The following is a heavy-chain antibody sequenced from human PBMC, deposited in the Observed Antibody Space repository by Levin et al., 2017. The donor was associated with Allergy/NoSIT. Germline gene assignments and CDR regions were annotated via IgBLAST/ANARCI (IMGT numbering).Heavy chain of an antibody. D-gene: IGHD3-22*01. CDR3: AKDEGLWSMIVYGGMDV. V-gene: IGHV3-30*18. J-gene: IGHJ6*02. CDR2: ISYDGSNK. Sequence: AGGSLRLSCAASGFTFSSHGMHWVRQAPGKGLEWVAVISYDGSNKYYADSVKGRFTISRDNSKNTLYLQMNSLRAEDTAVYYCAKDEGLWSMIVYGGMDVWGQGTTVTVSS. CDR1: GFTFSSHG.